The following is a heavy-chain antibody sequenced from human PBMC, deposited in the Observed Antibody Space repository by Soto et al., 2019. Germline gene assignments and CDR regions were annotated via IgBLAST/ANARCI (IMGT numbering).Heavy chain of an antibody. CDR3: ARGRGSNTKGDY. V-gene: IGHV4-31*03. J-gene: IGHJ4*02. CDR1: GGAISSGGAC. CDR2: IYYSGST. Sequence: QVQLQESGPGLVKPSQPLSLTCTVSGGAISSGGACWTWIRQHPGRGLECIGYIYYSGSTYYTPSLRSGVTISVNTASNQFSLKLNSVTAADTAVYGCARGRGSNTKGDYWGQGTSVTVSP.